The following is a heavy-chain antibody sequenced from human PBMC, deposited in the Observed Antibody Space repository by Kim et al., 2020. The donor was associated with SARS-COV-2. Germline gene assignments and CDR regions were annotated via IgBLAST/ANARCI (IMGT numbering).Heavy chain of an antibody. CDR3: SSITFPYCGGGKCHLASYYYGMAV. Sequence: GGSLRLSCAASGFTFSGAAMHWVRQASGKGLEWVGRIRSKANNYATAYAASGNGRFTISSADSKNTEYLQMNSVKSDDTAVYNCSSITFPYCGGGKCHLASYYYGMAVWGQGATGTVS. J-gene: IGHJ6*02. CDR2: IRSKANNYAT. CDR1: GFTFSGAA. V-gene: IGHV3-73*01. D-gene: IGHD2-21*01.